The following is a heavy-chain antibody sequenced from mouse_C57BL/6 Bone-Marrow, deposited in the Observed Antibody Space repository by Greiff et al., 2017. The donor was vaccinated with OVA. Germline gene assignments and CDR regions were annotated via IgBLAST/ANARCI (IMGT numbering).Heavy chain of an antibody. J-gene: IGHJ3*01. Sequence: QVQLQQSGAELVRPGASVTLSCKASGYTFTDYEMHWVKQTPVHGLEWIGAIDPETGGTAYNQKFKGKAILTADKSSSTAYMELRSLTSEDSAVYYCTPYDYDAFAYWGQGTLVTVSA. D-gene: IGHD2-4*01. CDR1: GYTFTDYE. V-gene: IGHV1-15*01. CDR3: TPYDYDAFAY. CDR2: IDPETGGT.